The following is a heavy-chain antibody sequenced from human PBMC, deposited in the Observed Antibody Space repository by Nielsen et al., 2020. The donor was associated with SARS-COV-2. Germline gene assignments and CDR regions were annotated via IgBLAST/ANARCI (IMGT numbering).Heavy chain of an antibody. V-gene: IGHV1-24*01. D-gene: IGHD3-10*01. Sequence: WVRQAPGQGLEWMGGFDPKDGETIYAQKFQGRVTMTEDTSTDTAYMELSSLRSEDTAVYYCARDYYGSGSYYTTYAPSRVYWGQGTLVTVSS. J-gene: IGHJ4*02. CDR2: FDPKDGET. CDR3: ARDYYGSGSYYTTYAPSRVY.